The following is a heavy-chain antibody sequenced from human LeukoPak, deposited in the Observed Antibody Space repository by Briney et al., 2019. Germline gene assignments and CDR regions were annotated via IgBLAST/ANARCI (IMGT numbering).Heavy chain of an antibody. J-gene: IGHJ4*02. D-gene: IGHD6-25*01. V-gene: IGHV3-48*02. CDR3: TRVRLSADDY. Sequence: GGSLRLSCAASGFTFSTYNMNWVRQAPGKGLEWVSYITSSSTGIYYADSVKGRFTISRDDAKNSLYLQMSSLRDEDTAVYYCTRVRLSADDYWGQGTLVTVSS. CDR1: GFTFSTYN. CDR2: ITSSSTGI.